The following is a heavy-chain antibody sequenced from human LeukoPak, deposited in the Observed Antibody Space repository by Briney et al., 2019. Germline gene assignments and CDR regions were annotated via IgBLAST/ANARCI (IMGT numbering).Heavy chain of an antibody. J-gene: IGHJ4*02. CDR1: GFTFSTYS. CDR2: ISSSSSYI. V-gene: IGHV3-21*01. Sequence: PGGSLRLSCAASGFTFSTYSMNWVRQAPAKGREGVSSISSSSSYIFFADSLKGRFTITRHNAKNSLFLQMNSLRSEDRAVDDWARARSRSGWFDYWGQGTLVTVSS. D-gene: IGHD6-19*01. CDR3: ARARSRSGWFDY.